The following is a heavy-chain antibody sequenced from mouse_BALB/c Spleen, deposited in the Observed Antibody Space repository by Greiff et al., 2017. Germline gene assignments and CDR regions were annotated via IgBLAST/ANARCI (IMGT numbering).Heavy chain of an antibody. D-gene: IGHD2-3*01. CDR2: ILPGSGST. V-gene: IGHV1-9*01. J-gene: IGHJ3*01. CDR1: GYTFSSYW. CDR3: ARSGDGYKFAY. Sequence: QVQLQQSGAELMKPGASVKISCKATGYTFSSYWIEWVKQRPGHGLEWIGEILPGSGSTNYNEKFKGKATFTADTSSNTAYMQLSSLTSEDSAVYYCARSGDGYKFAYWGQGTLVTVSA.